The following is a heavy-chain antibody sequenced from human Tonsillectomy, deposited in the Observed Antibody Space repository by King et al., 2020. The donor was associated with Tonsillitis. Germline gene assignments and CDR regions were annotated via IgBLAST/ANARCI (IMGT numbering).Heavy chain of an antibody. CDR1: GGSISSYY. Sequence: QLQESGPGLVKPSETLSLTCTVSGGSISSYYWSWIRQPPGRGLEWIVYIYYSGSTNYNPSLKSRVTISVDTSKNQFSLKLSSVTAADTAVYYCARAPHHYYYYMDVWGKGTTVTVSS. CDR2: IYYSGST. J-gene: IGHJ6*03. V-gene: IGHV4-59*01. CDR3: ARAPHHYYYYMDV.